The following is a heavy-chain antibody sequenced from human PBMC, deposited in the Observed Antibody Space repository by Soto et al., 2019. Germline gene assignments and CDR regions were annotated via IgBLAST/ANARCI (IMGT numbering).Heavy chain of an antibody. CDR1: GYTFFTYD. V-gene: IGHV1-18*01. J-gene: IGHJ5*02. CDR2: ISTYSGDT. Sequence: QVHLVQSGVEVKTPGASVKVSCQASGYTFFTYDISWVRQAPGQGLEWMGWISTYSGDTKYAQKFQGRVTMTTDTSTTTAYLDLRSLRSDDTAVYYCARHHGPTTSENWFDPWGQGTQVTVSS. D-gene: IGHD5-12*01. CDR3: ARHHGPTTSENWFDP.